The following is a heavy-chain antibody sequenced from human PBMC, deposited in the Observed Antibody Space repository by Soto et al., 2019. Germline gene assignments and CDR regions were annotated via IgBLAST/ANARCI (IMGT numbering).Heavy chain of an antibody. CDR3: AKDREPDGVWPFDH. CDR2: ILGSGGT. Sequence: EVQLLESGGGLVQPGGSLRLSCAASGFTFHTYAMSWVRQTPGKGLEWISGILGSGGTYYADSVKGRFTISRDNSKNTLYLQMNSLRAEDTAMYYCAKDREPDGVWPFDHWGQGTLITVSS. V-gene: IGHV3-23*01. CDR1: GFTFHTYA. J-gene: IGHJ4*02. D-gene: IGHD2-8*01.